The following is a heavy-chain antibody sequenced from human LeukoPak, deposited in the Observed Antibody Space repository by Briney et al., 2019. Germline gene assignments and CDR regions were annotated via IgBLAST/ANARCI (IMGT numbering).Heavy chain of an antibody. V-gene: IGHV3-30*02. D-gene: IGHD3-16*01. Sequence: PGGSLRLSCAASGFTFSNYGMHWVRQAPGKGLEWVAFIRYVGSDRYYADSVKGRFTISRDNSKNTLYLQMNSLRAEDTAVYYCARVGQVWSYYFDYWGQGTLVTVSS. CDR2: IRYVGSDR. CDR3: ARVGQVWSYYFDY. J-gene: IGHJ4*02. CDR1: GFTFSNYG.